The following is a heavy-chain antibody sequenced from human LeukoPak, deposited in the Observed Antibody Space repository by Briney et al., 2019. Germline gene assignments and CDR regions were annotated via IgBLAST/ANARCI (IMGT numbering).Heavy chain of an antibody. J-gene: IGHJ4*02. Sequence: GEPLSISGKGSGYTFTSYWISWLRQMPGKGLDWMGRIVPIDAYTNYSPSFQGHVTISADTSISTAYLQWSSLKASDTAMDYCARGSSNVLLWFGERQFDYWGQGTLVTV. V-gene: IGHV5-10-1*01. D-gene: IGHD3-10*01. CDR1: GYTFTSYW. CDR2: IVPIDAYT. CDR3: ARGSSNVLLWFGERQFDY.